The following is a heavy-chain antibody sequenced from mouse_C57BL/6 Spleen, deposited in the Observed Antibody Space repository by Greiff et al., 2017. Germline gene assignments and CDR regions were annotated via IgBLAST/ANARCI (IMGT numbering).Heavy chain of an antibody. CDR2: INPNNGDT. CDR3: ARSYYGRDFDY. D-gene: IGHD1-1*01. Sequence: VQLQQSGPELVKPGASVKMSCKASGYTFTDYNMHWVKQSHGKSLEWIGYINPNNGDTNYNGKFKGKATLTADKSSSTAYMQLSSLTSEDSAVYFCARSYYGRDFDYWGQGTTLTVSS. CDR1: GYTFTDYN. J-gene: IGHJ2*01. V-gene: IGHV1-22*01.